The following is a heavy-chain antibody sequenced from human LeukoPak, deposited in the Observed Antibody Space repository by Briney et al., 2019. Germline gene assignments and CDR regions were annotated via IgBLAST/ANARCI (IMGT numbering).Heavy chain of an antibody. V-gene: IGHV4-61*02. Sequence: SETLSLTCTVSGGSISSGSYYWSWIWQPAGKGLEWIGRIYTSGSTNYNPSLKSRVTISVDTSKNQFSLKLSSVTAADTAVYYCARGPSITMIVVVNGAFDIWGQGTMVTVSS. CDR2: IYTSGST. CDR3: ARGPSITMIVVVNGAFDI. J-gene: IGHJ3*02. D-gene: IGHD3-22*01. CDR1: GGSISSGSYY.